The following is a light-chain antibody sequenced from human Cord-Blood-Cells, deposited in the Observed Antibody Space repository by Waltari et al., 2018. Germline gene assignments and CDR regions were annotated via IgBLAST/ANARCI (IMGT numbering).Light chain of an antibody. CDR2: GNS. Sequence: SMLTQPPAVAGASEQRVTISCTWGNDHSGAASVLHWYQQLPGTAPKLLIYGNSNRPSGVPDRFSGSKSGTSASLAITGLQAEDEADYYCQSYDSSLSGSVFGTGTKVTVL. J-gene: IGLJ1*01. CDR3: QSYDSSLSGSV. V-gene: IGLV1-40*01. CDR1: NDHSGAASV.